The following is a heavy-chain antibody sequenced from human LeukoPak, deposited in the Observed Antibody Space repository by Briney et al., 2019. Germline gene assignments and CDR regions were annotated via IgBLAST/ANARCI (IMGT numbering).Heavy chain of an antibody. J-gene: IGHJ4*02. CDR3: AHPSSGWTSFDY. CDR2: ISSSGGTT. V-gene: IGHV3-23*01. D-gene: IGHD6-19*01. Sequence: GGSLRLSCAASGFTFRSYAMNWVRQAPGKWLEWVSGISSSGGTTYYADSVRGRFTISRDNSKNTLYLQMKSLRAEDTAVYYCAHPSSGWTSFDYWGQGTLVTVSS. CDR1: GFTFRSYA.